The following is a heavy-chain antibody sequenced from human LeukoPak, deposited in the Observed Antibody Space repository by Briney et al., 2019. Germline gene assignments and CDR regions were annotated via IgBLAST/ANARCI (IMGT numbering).Heavy chain of an antibody. J-gene: IGHJ6*02. CDR1: GGSFSGHY. CDR2: INHSGST. D-gene: IGHD1-26*01. CDR3: ARHGIAGVYYGMDV. Sequence: SETLSLTCAVYGGSFSGHYWSWIRQPPGKGLEWIGEINHSGSTNYNPSLKSRVTISVDTSKNQFSLKLSSVTAADTAVYYCARHGIAGVYYGMDVWGQGTTVTVSS. V-gene: IGHV4-34*01.